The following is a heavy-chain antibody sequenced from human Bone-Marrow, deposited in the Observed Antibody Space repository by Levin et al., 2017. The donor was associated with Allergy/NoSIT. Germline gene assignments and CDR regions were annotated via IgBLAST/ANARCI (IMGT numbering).Heavy chain of an antibody. CDR3: ARDSLGYSYPDY. Sequence: SVKVSCKASGGTFSSYAISWVRQAPGQGLEWMGGIIPIFGTANYAQKFQGRVTITADESTSTAYMELSSLRSEDTAVYYCARDSLGYSYPDYWGQGTLVTVSS. D-gene: IGHD5-18*01. V-gene: IGHV1-69*13. CDR1: GGTFSSYA. J-gene: IGHJ4*02. CDR2: IIPIFGTA.